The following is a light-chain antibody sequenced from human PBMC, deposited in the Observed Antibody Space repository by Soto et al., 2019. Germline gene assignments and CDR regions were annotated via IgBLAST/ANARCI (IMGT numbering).Light chain of an antibody. J-gene: IGKJ4*01. Sequence: EIVLTQSPGTLSLSPGERATLSCRASQSVSSSYLAWYQQTPGQAPRLLIYGAYSRATGIPDRFSGSGSGTVFTLTISRVEPEDVAVYYCQQYGSSPTFGGGTKVEIK. CDR3: QQYGSSPT. CDR2: GAY. CDR1: QSVSSSY. V-gene: IGKV3-20*01.